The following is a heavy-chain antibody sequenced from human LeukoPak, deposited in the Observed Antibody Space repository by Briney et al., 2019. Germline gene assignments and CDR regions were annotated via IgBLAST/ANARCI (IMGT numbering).Heavy chain of an antibody. D-gene: IGHD2-15*01. V-gene: IGHV3-53*01. CDR1: GFTVSSNY. Sequence: GGFLRLSCAASGFTVSSNYMSWVRQAPGKGLEWVSVIYSGGSTYYADSVKGRFTISGDNSKNTLYLQMNSLRAEDTVVYYCARELGYCSGGTCYGFDPWGQGTLVTVSS. J-gene: IGHJ5*02. CDR3: ARELGYCSGGTCYGFDP. CDR2: IYSGGST.